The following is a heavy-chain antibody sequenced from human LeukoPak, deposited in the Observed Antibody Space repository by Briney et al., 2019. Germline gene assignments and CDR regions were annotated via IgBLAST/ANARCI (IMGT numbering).Heavy chain of an antibody. CDR1: GFTLSSYG. Sequence: PGRSLRLSCAASGFTLSSYGMHWVRQAPGKGLEWVAVISYDGSNKYYADSVKGRFTISRDNSKNTLYLQMNSLRAEDTAVYYCAKDLSARFGELLFFMDVWGKGTTVTVSS. CDR3: AKDLSARFGELLFFMDV. J-gene: IGHJ6*04. V-gene: IGHV3-30*18. D-gene: IGHD3-10*01. CDR2: ISYDGSNK.